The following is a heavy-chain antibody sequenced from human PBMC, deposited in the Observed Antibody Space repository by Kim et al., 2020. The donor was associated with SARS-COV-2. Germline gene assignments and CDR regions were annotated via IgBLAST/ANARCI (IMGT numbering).Heavy chain of an antibody. CDR3: AKHYYYDSSGPDAFDI. V-gene: IGHV3-23*01. D-gene: IGHD3-22*01. CDR1: GFTFSSYA. J-gene: IGHJ3*02. CDR2: ISGSGGST. Sequence: GGSLRLSCAASGFTFSSYAMSWVRQAPGKGLEWVSAISGSGGSTYYADSVKGRFTISRDNSKNTLYLQMNSLRAEDTAVYYCAKHYYYDSSGPDAFDIWGQGTMVTVSS.